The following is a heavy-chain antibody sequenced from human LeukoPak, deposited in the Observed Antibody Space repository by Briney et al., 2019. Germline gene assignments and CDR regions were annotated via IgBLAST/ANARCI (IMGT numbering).Heavy chain of an antibody. CDR3: AKDGVLRYFDWLPTNYGMDV. CDR2: ISYDGSNK. CDR1: GFTFSSYG. V-gene: IGHV3-30*18. D-gene: IGHD3-9*01. Sequence: AGGSLRLSCAASGFTFSSYGMHWVRQAPGKGLEWVAVISYDGSNKYYADSVKGRFTISRDNSKNTLYLQMNSLRAEDTAVYYCAKDGVLRYFDWLPTNYGMDVWGQGTTVTVSS. J-gene: IGHJ6*02.